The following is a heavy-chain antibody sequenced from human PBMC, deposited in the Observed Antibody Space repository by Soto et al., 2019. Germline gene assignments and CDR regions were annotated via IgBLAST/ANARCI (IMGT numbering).Heavy chain of an antibody. D-gene: IGHD2-15*01. CDR1: GYTFTGYY. CDR3: ARGGGGSSKHYYYYYGMDV. J-gene: IGHJ6*02. Sequence: ASVKVSCKASGYTFTGYYMHWVRQAPGQGLEWMVWINPNSGGTNYAQKFQGRVTMTRDTSISTAYMELSRLRSDDTAVYYCARGGGGSSKHYYYYYGMDVWGQGTTVTVSS. V-gene: IGHV1-2*02. CDR2: INPNSGGT.